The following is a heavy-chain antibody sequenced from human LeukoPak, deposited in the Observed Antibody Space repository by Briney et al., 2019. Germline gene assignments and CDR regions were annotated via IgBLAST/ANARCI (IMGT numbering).Heavy chain of an antibody. CDR3: VRFQTYCSGGSCYSGYYYYYMDV. V-gene: IGHV3-48*01. CDR2: ISTNTTTI. CDR1: GFTFKFYS. Sequence: GGSLRLSCAASGFTFKFYSMNWVRQAPGKGLEWVSYISTNTTTIYYADSVKGRFTISRDNAKNSLYLQMNSLRVEDTAVYYCVRFQTYCSGGSCYSGYYYYYMDVWGKGTTVTVSS. J-gene: IGHJ6*03. D-gene: IGHD2-15*01.